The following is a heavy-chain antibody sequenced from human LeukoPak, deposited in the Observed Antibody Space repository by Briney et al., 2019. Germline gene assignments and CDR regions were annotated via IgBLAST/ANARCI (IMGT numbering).Heavy chain of an antibody. D-gene: IGHD1-26*01. J-gene: IGHJ4*02. Sequence: ASVKVSCKASGYTFTSYGISWVRQAPGQGLEWMGWINPNSGGTNYAQKFQGRVTMTRDTSISTAYMELSRLRSDDTAVYYCARDNEVGATDFDYWGQGTLVTVSS. CDR1: GYTFTSYG. CDR2: INPNSGGT. V-gene: IGHV1-2*02. CDR3: ARDNEVGATDFDY.